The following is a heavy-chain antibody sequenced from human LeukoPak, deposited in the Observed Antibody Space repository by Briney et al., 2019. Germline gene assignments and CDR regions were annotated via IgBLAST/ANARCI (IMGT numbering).Heavy chain of an antibody. CDR2: INHSGST. CDR1: GGSFSAYY. CDR3: SRESFAARWD. D-gene: IGHD6-6*01. V-gene: IGHV4-34*01. Sequence: PSETLTLTCAVYGGSFSAYYWSWIRQPPGKGLEWIGEINHSGSTKYNPSLKSRVTISGDTSKNQFSLKLTSVTAADTAVYYCSRESFAARWDWGQGTLVTVSS. J-gene: IGHJ4*02.